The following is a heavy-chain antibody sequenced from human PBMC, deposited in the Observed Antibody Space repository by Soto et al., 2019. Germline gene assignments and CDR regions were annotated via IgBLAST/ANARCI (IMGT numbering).Heavy chain of an antibody. CDR1: GYTFTSYG. V-gene: IGHV1-18*01. D-gene: IGHD3-22*01. J-gene: IGHJ4*02. Sequence: GASVKVSCKASGYTFTSYGISWVRQAPGQGLEWMGWISAYNGNTNYAQKFQGRVTITADESTSTAYMELSSLRSEDTAVYYCASGIGDDYYDSSGYYSYFDYWGQGTLVTVSS. CDR3: ASGIGDDYYDSSGYYSYFDY. CDR2: ISAYNGNT.